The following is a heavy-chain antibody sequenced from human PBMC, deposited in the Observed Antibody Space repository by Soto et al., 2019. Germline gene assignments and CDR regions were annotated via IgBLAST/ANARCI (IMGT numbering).Heavy chain of an antibody. V-gene: IGHV3-74*01. J-gene: IGHJ4*02. CDR1: VFSFSSYW. CDR3: TREEWEE. Sequence: EVQLVESGGGLVQPGGSLRLSCAASVFSFSSYWMHWVRQSPGKGLVWVSRIKTDVSTTTYADSVNGRFTISRDNAKNTLNLKLNSLGTEDTAVYYCTREEWEEWGQGTLVTGSS. CDR2: IKTDVSTT. D-gene: IGHD1-26*01.